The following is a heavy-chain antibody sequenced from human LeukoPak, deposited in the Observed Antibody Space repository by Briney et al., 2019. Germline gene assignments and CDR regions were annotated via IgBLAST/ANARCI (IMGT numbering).Heavy chain of an antibody. CDR2: IWYGGSNK. CDR3: AKEPSGANVVPADAFDF. V-gene: IGHV3-33*06. CDR1: GFTFSSYG. Sequence: GGSLRLSCAASGFTFSSYGMHWVRQAPGKGLEWVAVIWYGGSNKYYADSVKGRFTISRDNSKNTLYLQMNSLRVDDMAVYYCAKEPSGANVVPADAFDFWGQGTMVTVSS. D-gene: IGHD2-2*01. J-gene: IGHJ3*01.